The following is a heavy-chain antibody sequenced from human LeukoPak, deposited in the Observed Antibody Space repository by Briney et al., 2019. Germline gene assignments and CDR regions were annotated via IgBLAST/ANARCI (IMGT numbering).Heavy chain of an antibody. D-gene: IGHD4-11*01. V-gene: IGHV4-34*01. Sequence: SETPSLTPAVYGESFSGYYWNWIPHPPREGLGWIGEIIQSGGTKSNPSLKSRVSLSLDTSTNHFSLKLSSVTAADTAVYYCARGRGTVTTGDLDYWGQGTLVTVS. J-gene: IGHJ4*02. CDR1: GESFSGYY. CDR3: ARGRGTVTTGDLDY. CDR2: IIQSGGT.